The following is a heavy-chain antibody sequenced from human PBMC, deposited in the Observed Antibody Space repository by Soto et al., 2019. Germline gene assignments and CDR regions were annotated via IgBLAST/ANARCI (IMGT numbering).Heavy chain of an antibody. CDR1: GGSISSGGYY. CDR3: ARAVVAATGDAFDI. Sequence: SETLSLTCTVSGGSISSGGYYWSWIRQHPGKGLEWIGYIYYSGSTYYNPSLKSRVTISVDTSKNQFSLKLSSVTAEDTAVYYCARAVVAATGDAFDIWGQGTMVTVSS. CDR2: IYYSGST. D-gene: IGHD2-15*01. V-gene: IGHV4-31*03. J-gene: IGHJ3*02.